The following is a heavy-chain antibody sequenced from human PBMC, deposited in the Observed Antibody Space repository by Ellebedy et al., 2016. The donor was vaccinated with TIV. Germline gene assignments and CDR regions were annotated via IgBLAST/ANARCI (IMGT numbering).Heavy chain of an antibody. J-gene: IGHJ4*02. CDR2: ISYDGSNK. V-gene: IGHV3-30*03. Sequence: GGSLRLSXAASGFTFSSYGMHWVRQAPGKGLEWVAVISYDGSNKYYADSVKGRFTISRDNAKNSLYLQMNSLRAEDTAVYYCARDSSSGWYVYWGQGTLVTVSS. CDR1: GFTFSSYG. D-gene: IGHD6-19*01. CDR3: ARDSSSGWYVY.